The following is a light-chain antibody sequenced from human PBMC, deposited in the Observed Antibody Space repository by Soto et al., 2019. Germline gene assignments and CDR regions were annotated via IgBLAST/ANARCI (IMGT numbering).Light chain of an antibody. CDR3: RTWGTGYVV. Sequence: QLVLTQSPSASASLGASVKLTCTLSSGHSTYTIAWHQQQPEKGPRYLMNLNSDGSHTTGDGVPARFSGSGSGADRYLTISTLQSEDEADYYWRTWGTGYVVFGGGTKLTVL. V-gene: IGLV4-69*01. J-gene: IGLJ2*01. CDR2: LNSDGSH. CDR1: SGHSTYT.